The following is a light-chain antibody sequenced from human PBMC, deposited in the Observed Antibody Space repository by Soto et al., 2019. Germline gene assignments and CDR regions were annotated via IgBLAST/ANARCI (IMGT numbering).Light chain of an antibody. Sequence: QPVLTQPASMSGSPGQSITISCTGSSSDIGSYNYVSWYQHHPGKAPKLLIYDVTTRPSGISNRFSGSKSGHTASLTISGLQAEDGADYYCASYVSSSDVFVFGPGTKLTVL. CDR2: DVT. V-gene: IGLV2-14*03. CDR1: SSDIGSYNY. CDR3: ASYVSSSDVFV. J-gene: IGLJ1*01.